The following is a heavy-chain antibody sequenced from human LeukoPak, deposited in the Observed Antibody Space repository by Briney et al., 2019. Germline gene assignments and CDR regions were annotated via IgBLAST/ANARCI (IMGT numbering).Heavy chain of an antibody. D-gene: IGHD5-12*01. V-gene: IGHV1-24*01. CDR3: ARGLVATITNFDY. Sequence: ASVKVSCKVSGYTLTELSVHWVRQAPGKGLEWMGNFDPKDGDTIYAQRFQGRVTMTEDTSTHTAYMELSSLRSEDTAVYYCARGLVATITNFDYWGQGTLVTVSS. J-gene: IGHJ4*02. CDR2: FDPKDGDT. CDR1: GYTLTELS.